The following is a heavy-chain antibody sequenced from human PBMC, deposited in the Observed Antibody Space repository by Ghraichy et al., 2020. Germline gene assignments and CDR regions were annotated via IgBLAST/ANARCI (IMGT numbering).Heavy chain of an antibody. D-gene: IGHD3-22*01. Sequence: GGSLRLSCAASGFTFSSYGMHWFRQAPGKGLEWVAVISYDGSIKYYADSVKGRFTISRDNSKYTLYLQMNSLRPEDTAVYYCARTPSGFYYDTTTYQGWYFDRWGRGTLVTVSS. CDR2: ISYDGSIK. J-gene: IGHJ2*01. V-gene: IGHV3-30*03. CDR3: ARTPSGFYYDTTTYQGWYFDR. CDR1: GFTFSSYG.